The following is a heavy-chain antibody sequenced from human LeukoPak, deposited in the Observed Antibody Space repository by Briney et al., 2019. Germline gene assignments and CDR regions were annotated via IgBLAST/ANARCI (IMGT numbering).Heavy chain of an antibody. Sequence: SETLSLTCAVFGGSFSGYYWSWIRQPPGKGLEWIGEIKHSGSTIYNPSFKSRVTISVDTSKNQVSLKLSSVTAADTAVYYCARGRIASGAYYYYMDVWGKGTTVTVSS. CDR3: ARGRIASGAYYYYMDV. D-gene: IGHD2-21*01. J-gene: IGHJ6*03. CDR2: IKHSGST. V-gene: IGHV4-34*01. CDR1: GGSFSGYY.